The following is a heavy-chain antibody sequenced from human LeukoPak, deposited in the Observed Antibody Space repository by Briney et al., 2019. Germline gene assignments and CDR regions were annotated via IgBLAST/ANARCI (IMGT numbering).Heavy chain of an antibody. Sequence: PGRSLRLSCAASGFTFSSYAMHWVRQAPGKGLEWVAVISYDGSNKYYADSVKGRFTISRDNSKNTLYLQMNSLRAEDTAVYYCAREPFVVVTAIRGFYFDYWGQGTLVTVSS. CDR3: AREPFVVVTAIRGFYFDY. D-gene: IGHD2-21*02. CDR2: ISYDGSNK. V-gene: IGHV3-30-3*01. CDR1: GFTFSSYA. J-gene: IGHJ4*02.